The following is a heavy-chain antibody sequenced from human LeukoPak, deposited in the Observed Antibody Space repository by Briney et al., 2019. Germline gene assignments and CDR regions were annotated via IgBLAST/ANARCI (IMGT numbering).Heavy chain of an antibody. CDR1: GDSISSATYY. V-gene: IGHV4-61*02. D-gene: IGHD2-15*01. CDR3: ARDVVRWFDP. J-gene: IGHJ5*02. CDR2: ISTSGST. Sequence: SETLSLTCTVSGDSISSATYYWSWIRQPAGKGLEWIGRISTSGSTNYNPSLKSRVTISVDTSKNHFSLKLSSVTAADTAVYYCARDVVRWFDPWGQGTLVTVSS.